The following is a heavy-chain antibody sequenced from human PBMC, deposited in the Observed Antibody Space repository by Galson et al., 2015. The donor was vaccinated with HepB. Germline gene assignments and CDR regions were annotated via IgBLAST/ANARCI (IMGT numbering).Heavy chain of an antibody. J-gene: IGHJ4*02. D-gene: IGHD6-6*01. V-gene: IGHV2-70*04. CDR1: GFSLSTSGMR. Sequence: PALVKPTQTLTLTCTFSGFSLSTSGMRVSWIRQPPGKALEWLARIDWDDDKFYSTSLKTRLTISKDTSKNQVVLTMTNMDPVDTATYYCARSSGRSTDFDYWGQGTLVTVSS. CDR3: ARSSGRSTDFDY. CDR2: IDWDDDK.